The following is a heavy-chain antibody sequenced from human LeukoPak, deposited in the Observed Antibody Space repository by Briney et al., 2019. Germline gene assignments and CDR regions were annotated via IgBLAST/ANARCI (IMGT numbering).Heavy chain of an antibody. D-gene: IGHD3-9*01. J-gene: IGHJ4*02. CDR2: ITSSGTYI. V-gene: IGHV3-21*01. CDR3: ARHSDYDILTGPNDY. CDR1: GFTFNNYN. Sequence: GGSLRLSCATSGFTFNNYNMNWVRQAPGRALEWVSSITSSGTYIFYADSVKGRFTISRDNAKNSLYLQMNSLGPEDTAVYYCARHSDYDILTGPNDYWGQGTLVTVSS.